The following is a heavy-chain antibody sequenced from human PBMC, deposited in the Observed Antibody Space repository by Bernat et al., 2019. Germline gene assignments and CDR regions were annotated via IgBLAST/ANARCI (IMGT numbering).Heavy chain of an antibody. CDR1: GFTFSNYW. D-gene: IGHD5-18*01. V-gene: IGHV3-74*01. J-gene: IGHJ5*02. CDR3: AREGSDTLHNWFDP. Sequence: EVQLVESGGGFVQPGGSLRLSCAASGFTFSNYWMHWVRQAPGKGLVWVSRISSDGSTTSYADSVKGRFTISRDNAKNTLFLQMNSLSAEDTAVYFCAREGSDTLHNWFDPWGQGTLVTVSS. CDR2: ISSDGSTT.